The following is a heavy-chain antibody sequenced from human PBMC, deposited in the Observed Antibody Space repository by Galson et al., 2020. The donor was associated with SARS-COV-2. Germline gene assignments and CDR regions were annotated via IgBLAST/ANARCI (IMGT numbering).Heavy chain of an antibody. CDR1: GGSFSDYY. CDR3: ARSRQDVTMIVVVITAYYHYMDV. V-gene: IGHV4-34*01. D-gene: IGHD3-22*01. CDR2: INHSGST. Sequence: SQTLSLTCAVYGGSFSDYYWSWIRQSPGKGLEWIGEINHSGSTKSSPSLKSRVTIAVDTSKNQFSLKLTSMTAADTAFYYCARSRQDVTMIVVVITAYYHYMDVWSKGTTVTISS. J-gene: IGHJ6*03.